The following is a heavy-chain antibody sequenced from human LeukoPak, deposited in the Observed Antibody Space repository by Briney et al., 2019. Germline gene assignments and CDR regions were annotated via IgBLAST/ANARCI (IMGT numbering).Heavy chain of an antibody. J-gene: IGHJ4*01. CDR1: GGTFSSYD. V-gene: IGHV1-69*06. CDR3: ATVSF. Sequence: ASVKVSCKASGGTFSSYDISWVRQAPGQGLEWMGGIIPIFGTANYAQKFQGRVTITADKSMSKAYMELSSLRSEDTAVYFCATVSFWGQGTLVTVSS. D-gene: IGHD1-1*01. CDR2: IIPIFGTA.